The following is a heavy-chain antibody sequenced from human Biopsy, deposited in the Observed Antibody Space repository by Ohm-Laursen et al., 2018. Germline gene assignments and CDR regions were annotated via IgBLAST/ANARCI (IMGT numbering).Heavy chain of an antibody. CDR2: IYYSGYT. Sequence: SETLSLTCTVSGGSMRSYYWSWLRQPPGKGLEWIGYIYYSGYTNYNPSLKSRVTISVDKPKNQFSLRLSSMTAADTAAYYCARIVDASMMTSLWFDPWGQGTLVIVSS. CDR3: ARIVDASMMTSLWFDP. CDR1: GGSMRSYY. J-gene: IGHJ5*02. D-gene: IGHD5-18*01. V-gene: IGHV4-59*08.